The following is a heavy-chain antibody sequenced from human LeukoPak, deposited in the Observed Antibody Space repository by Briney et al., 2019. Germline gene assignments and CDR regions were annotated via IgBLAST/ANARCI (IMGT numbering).Heavy chain of an antibody. V-gene: IGHV4-38-2*02. Sequence: SETLSLTCTVSGYSISSGYYWGRIRPPPGKGLEWIGSIYHSGSTYYNPSLKSRVTISVDTSKNQFSLKLSSVTAADTAVYYCAGASWDYWGQGTLVTVSS. D-gene: IGHD3-10*01. CDR3: AGASWDY. CDR1: GYSISSGYY. CDR2: IYHSGST. J-gene: IGHJ4*02.